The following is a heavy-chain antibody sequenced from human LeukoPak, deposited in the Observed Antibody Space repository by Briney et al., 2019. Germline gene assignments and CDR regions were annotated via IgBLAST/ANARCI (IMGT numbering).Heavy chain of an antibody. J-gene: IGHJ5*02. CDR3: ARDGYDSSGYGFDP. Sequence: SETLSLTCAVSGGSISSGGYSWSWIRQPPGKGLEWIGYIYYSGSTYYNPSLKSRVTISVDTSKNQFSLKLSSVTAADTAVYYCARDGYDSSGYGFDPWGQGTLVTVSS. CDR2: IYYSGST. CDR1: GGSISSGGYS. V-gene: IGHV4-30-4*07. D-gene: IGHD3-22*01.